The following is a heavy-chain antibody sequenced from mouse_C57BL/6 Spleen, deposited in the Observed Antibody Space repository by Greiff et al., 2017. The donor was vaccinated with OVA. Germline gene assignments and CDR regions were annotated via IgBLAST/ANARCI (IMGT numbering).Heavy chain of an antibody. Sequence: EVKVEESGPGLVKPSQSLSLTCSVTGYSITSGYYWNWIRQFPGNKLEWMGYISYDGSNNYNPSLKNRISITRDTSKNQFFLKLNSVTTEDTATYYCARLYDYYAMDYWGQGTSVTVSS. D-gene: IGHD2-12*01. CDR3: ARLYDYYAMDY. V-gene: IGHV3-6*01. CDR1: GYSITSGYY. J-gene: IGHJ4*01. CDR2: ISYDGSN.